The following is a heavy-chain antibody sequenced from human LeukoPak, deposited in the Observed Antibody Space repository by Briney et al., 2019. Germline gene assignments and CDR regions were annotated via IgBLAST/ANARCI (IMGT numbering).Heavy chain of an antibody. CDR1: GGSISNYY. D-gene: IGHD2-15*01. CDR3: ARHISGGATLD. CDR2: IYYTGTT. Sequence: SETLSLTCTVSGGSISNYYCSWIRQPPGKGLEWIGYIYYTGTTYYTPSLKSRVTISVDTSKNQFSLRLSSVTAADTAVYYCARHISGGATLDWGQGTLVTVSS. J-gene: IGHJ4*02. V-gene: IGHV4-59*08.